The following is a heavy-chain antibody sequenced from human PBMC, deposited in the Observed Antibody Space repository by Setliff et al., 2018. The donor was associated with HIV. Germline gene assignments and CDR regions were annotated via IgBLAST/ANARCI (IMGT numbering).Heavy chain of an antibody. CDR2: ISAYSGDT. D-gene: IGHD4-17*01. V-gene: IGHV1-18*01. CDR3: ARTVNDYGDYYFDY. Sequence: ASVKVSCKASGYPFSGYGISWVRQAPGQGLEWMGWISAYSGDTNYAQNFQGRVTFSRDTSASTAYMELSSLRSEDTAVYYCARTVNDYGDYYFDYWGQGTLVTVSS. J-gene: IGHJ4*02. CDR1: GYPFSGYG.